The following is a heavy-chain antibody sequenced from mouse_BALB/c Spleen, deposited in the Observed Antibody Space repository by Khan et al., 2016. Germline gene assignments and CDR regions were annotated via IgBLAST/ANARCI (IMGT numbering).Heavy chain of an antibody. CDR3: ARTGDHPYYAMDY. V-gene: IGHV9-3*02. CDR1: EYTFTNYG. Sequence: QIQLVQSGPELKKPGETVKISCKASEYTFTNYGMNWVKQAPGKGVKWMGWINTNTGEPTYAEECKGRFALYLEACATTAYLPINNLTNDDSATYFCARTGDHPYYAMDYWGQGTSVTVSS. CDR2: INTNTGEP. J-gene: IGHJ4*01. D-gene: IGHD2-13*01.